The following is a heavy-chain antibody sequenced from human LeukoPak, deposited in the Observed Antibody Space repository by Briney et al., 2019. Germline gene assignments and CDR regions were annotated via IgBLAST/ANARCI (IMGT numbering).Heavy chain of an antibody. J-gene: IGHJ5*02. D-gene: IGHD3-16*01. CDR1: EFTFSTFG. CDR2: ISYDGSKT. V-gene: IGHV3-30*18. CDR3: AKGSPMITLPARWFDP. Sequence: GRSLRLSCVASEFTFSTFGMHWVRQAPGKGLEWVAVISYDGSKTYYAESVKGRFTISRDNSKNTLYLQMNSLRAEDTAVYHCAKGSPMITLPARWFDPWGQGTLVTVST.